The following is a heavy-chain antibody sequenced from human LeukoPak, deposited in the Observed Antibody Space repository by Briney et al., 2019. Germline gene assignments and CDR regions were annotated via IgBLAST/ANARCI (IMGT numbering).Heavy chain of an antibody. J-gene: IGHJ3*02. CDR1: GGTFSSYA. CDR3: ARDLPAAITHDAFDI. V-gene: IGHV1-69*05. Sequence: ASVKVSCKASGGTFSSYAISWVRQAPGQGLEWMGGIIPIFGTANYAQKFQGRVTITTDESTSTAYMELSSLRSEDTAVYYCARDLPAAITHDAFDIWGQGTMVTVSS. CDR2: IIPIFGTA. D-gene: IGHD2-2*01.